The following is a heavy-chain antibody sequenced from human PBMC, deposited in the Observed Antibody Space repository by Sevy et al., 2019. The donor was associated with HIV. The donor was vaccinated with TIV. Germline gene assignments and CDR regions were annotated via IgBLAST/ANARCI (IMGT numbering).Heavy chain of an antibody. CDR3: ARANRYCSGGSCSPFHLRLLHYGMDV. CDR2: INSDGSST. J-gene: IGHJ6*02. V-gene: IGHV3-74*01. Sequence: GGSLRLSCAASGFTFSSYWMHWVRQAPGKGLVWVSRINSDGSSTSYADSVKGRFTIPRDNAKNTLYLQMNSLRAEDTAVYYCARANRYCSGGSCSPFHLRLLHYGMDVWGQGTTVTVSS. CDR1: GFTFSSYW. D-gene: IGHD2-15*01.